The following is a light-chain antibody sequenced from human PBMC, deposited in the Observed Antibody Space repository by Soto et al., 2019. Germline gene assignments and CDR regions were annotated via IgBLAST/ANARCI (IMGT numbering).Light chain of an antibody. CDR3: QKRSNWPPT. CDR1: QRVSSY. CDR2: DAS. J-gene: IGKJ5*01. Sequence: EIVWTQSPATLSLSPGERATLSCRASQRVSSYLAWYQQKPGQAPRLLIYDASNRATGIPARFSGSGSGTDFPLTISSLEPEDFAVYYCQKRSNWPPTFGQGTRLEIK. V-gene: IGKV3-11*01.